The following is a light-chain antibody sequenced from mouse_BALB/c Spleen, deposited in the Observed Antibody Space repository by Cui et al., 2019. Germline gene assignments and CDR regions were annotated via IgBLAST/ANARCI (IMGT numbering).Light chain of an antibody. J-gene: IGKJ2*01. CDR1: QDINSI. Sequence: DIKMTQSPSPMYASLGERVTITCKASQDINSILSWFQQKPGKSPKTLIYRANRLVDGVPSRFSGSGSWQDYSLTISSLEYEDMGIYYCLQYDEFPYTFGGGTKLEIK. CDR2: RAN. V-gene: IGKV14-111*01. CDR3: LQYDEFPYT.